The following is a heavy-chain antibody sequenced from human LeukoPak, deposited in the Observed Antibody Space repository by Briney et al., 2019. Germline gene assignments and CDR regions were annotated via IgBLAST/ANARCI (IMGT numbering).Heavy chain of an antibody. CDR1: GYTFTSYY. CDR2: INPSGGST. D-gene: IGHD5-12*01. V-gene: IGHV1-46*01. J-gene: IGHJ4*02. Sequence: GASVKVSCKASGYTFTSYYMHWVRQAPGQGLEWMGIINPSGGSTSYAQKFQGRVTMTRDMSTSTVYMELSSLRSDDTAVYYCARRPIVATTPYYFNYWGQGTLVTVSS. CDR3: ARRPIVATTPYYFNY.